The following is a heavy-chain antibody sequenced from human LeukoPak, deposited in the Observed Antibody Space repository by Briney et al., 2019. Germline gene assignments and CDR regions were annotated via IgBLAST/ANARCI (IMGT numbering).Heavy chain of an antibody. CDR1: GFTFSTFW. V-gene: IGHV3-74*01. CDR2: INPDGSYT. D-gene: IGHD1-26*01. Sequence: GGSLRLSCAASGFTFSTFWMHWVRQAPGKGLVWVSRINPDGSYTDYADSVKGRFTISRDSTKNTLYLQMNSLRADDTSLYFCAKDLRGARDYWGQGTLVTVSS. CDR3: AKDLRGARDY. J-gene: IGHJ4*02.